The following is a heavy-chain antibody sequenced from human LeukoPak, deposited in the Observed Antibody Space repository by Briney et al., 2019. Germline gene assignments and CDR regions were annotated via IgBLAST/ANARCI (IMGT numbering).Heavy chain of an antibody. CDR3: ARTPIYCSSTSCYNWFDP. J-gene: IGHJ5*02. D-gene: IGHD2-2*01. V-gene: IGHV1-2*02. CDR1: GYTFTGYY. Sequence: ASVKVSCKASGYTFTGYYMHWVRQAPGQGLEWMGWINPNSGGTNYAQKFQGRVTMTRDTSISTAYMELSRLRSDDTAVYYCARTPIYCSSTSCYNWFDPWGQGTLVTVSS. CDR2: INPNSGGT.